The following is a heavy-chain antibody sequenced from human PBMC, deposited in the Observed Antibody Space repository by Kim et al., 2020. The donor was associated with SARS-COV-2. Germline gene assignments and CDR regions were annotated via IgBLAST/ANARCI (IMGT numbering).Heavy chain of an antibody. CDR3: ARDLDVVVVAAFDY. CDR2: INTNTGNP. CDR1: GYTFTSYA. J-gene: IGHJ4*02. Sequence: ASVKVSCKASGYTFTSYAMNWVRQAPGQGLEWMGWINTNTGNPTYAQGFTGRFVFSLDTSVSTAYLQISSLKAEDTAVYYCARDLDVVVVAAFDYWGQGTLVTVSS. D-gene: IGHD2-15*01. V-gene: IGHV7-4-1*02.